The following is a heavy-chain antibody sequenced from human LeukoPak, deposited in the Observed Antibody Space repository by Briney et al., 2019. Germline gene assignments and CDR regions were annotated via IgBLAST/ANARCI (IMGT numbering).Heavy chain of an antibody. CDR2: IKEDGSEK. V-gene: IGHV3-7*01. CDR3: ARAKINMDV. D-gene: IGHD5-12*01. Sequence: GGSLRLSCAASGFTLSSYWMSWVRQAPGKGLEWVANIKEDGSEKYYVDSVKGRFSISRDNAKNSLSLLMNSLRAEDTAVYYCARAKINMDVWGKGTTVTISS. J-gene: IGHJ6*03. CDR1: GFTLSSYW.